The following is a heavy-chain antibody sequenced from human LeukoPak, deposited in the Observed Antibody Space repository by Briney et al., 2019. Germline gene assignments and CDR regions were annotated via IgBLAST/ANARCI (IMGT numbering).Heavy chain of an antibody. V-gene: IGHV3-66*01. Sequence: GGSLRLSCAASGFTVSNNYMSWVRQAPGKGLEWVSLIYSGGSTYYADSVKGRFTISRDNSKNTLYLQMNSLGAEDTAVYYCARISSDSISYYDHWGQGTLVTVSS. D-gene: IGHD3-22*01. CDR3: ARISSDSISYYDH. CDR1: GFTVSNNY. CDR2: IYSGGST. J-gene: IGHJ4*02.